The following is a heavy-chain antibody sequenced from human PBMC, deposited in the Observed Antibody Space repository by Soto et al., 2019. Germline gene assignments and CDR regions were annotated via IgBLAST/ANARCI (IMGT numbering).Heavy chain of an antibody. J-gene: IGHJ4*02. CDR1: GFTFSSYG. V-gene: IGHV3-30*18. Sequence: PGGSLRLSCAASGFTFSSYGMHWVRQAPGKGLEWVAVISYDGSNKYYADSVKGRFTISRDNSKNTLYLQMNSLRAEDTAVYYCAKGPGVPWNLSRSAIDYGGQETLVTGSS. CDR3: AKGPGVPWNLSRSAIDY. D-gene: IGHD1-1*01. CDR2: ISYDGSNK.